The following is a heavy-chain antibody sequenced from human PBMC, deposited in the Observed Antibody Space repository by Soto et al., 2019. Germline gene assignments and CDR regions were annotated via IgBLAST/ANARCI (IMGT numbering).Heavy chain of an antibody. CDR1: GFTFSSYA. CDR3: ARESAMVIDY. D-gene: IGHD5-18*01. Sequence: GGSLRLSCAASGFTFSSYAMHWVRQAPGKGLEWVAVISYDGSNKYYADSVKGRFTISRDNSKNTLYLQMNSLRAEDTAVYYCARESAMVIDYWGKGTLVTVSS. CDR2: ISYDGSNK. V-gene: IGHV3-30-3*01. J-gene: IGHJ4*02.